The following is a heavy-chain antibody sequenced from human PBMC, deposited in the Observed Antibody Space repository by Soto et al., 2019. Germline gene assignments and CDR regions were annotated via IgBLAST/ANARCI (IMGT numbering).Heavy chain of an antibody. CDR3: ARDISGYCSGGSCSSYAFDI. J-gene: IGHJ3*02. CDR2: ISSSSSYI. Sequence: EVQLVESGGGLVKPGGSLRLSCAASGFTFSSCSMNWVRQAPGKGLEWVSSISSSSSYIYYADSVKGRFTISRDNAKNSLYLQMNSLRAEDTAVYYCARDISGYCSGGSCSSYAFDIWGQGTMVTVSS. V-gene: IGHV3-21*01. D-gene: IGHD2-15*01. CDR1: GFTFSSCS.